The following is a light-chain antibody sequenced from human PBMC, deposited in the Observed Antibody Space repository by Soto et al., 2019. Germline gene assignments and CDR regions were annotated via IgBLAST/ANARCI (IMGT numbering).Light chain of an antibody. CDR3: QQYDNLPPFT. J-gene: IGKJ3*01. CDR2: DAS. V-gene: IGKV1-33*01. CDR1: QSITTS. Sequence: DIQMTQAPSSLSASVGDRVTITCRASQSITTSLSWYQQKPGKAPKLLIYDASNLETGVPSRFSGSGSGTDFTFTISSLQPEDIATYYCQQYDNLPPFTFGPGTKVDIK.